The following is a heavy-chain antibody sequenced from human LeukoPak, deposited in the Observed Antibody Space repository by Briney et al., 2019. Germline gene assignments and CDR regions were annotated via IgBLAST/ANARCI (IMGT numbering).Heavy chain of an antibody. J-gene: IGHJ4*02. Sequence: PGGSLRLSCAASGFTFSSYAMSWVRQAPGKGLEWVSAISGSGGSTYYADSVKGRFTVSRDNAENSLYLQMSRLRAEDTAVYYCARLTQLARGWYWGQGTLVTVSS. D-gene: IGHD6-6*01. CDR2: ISGSGGST. CDR3: ARLTQLARGWY. CDR1: GFTFSSYA. V-gene: IGHV3-23*01.